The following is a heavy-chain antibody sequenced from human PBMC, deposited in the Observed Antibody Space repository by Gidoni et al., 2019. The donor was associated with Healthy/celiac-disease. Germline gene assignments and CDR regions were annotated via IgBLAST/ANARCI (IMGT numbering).Heavy chain of an antibody. V-gene: IGHV3-23*01. CDR2: ISGSGGST. Sequence: EVQLLESGGGLVQPGGSLRLSCAASGFTFSSYAMSWVRQAPGKGLGWVSAISGSGGSTYYADSVKGRFTIARDNSKNTLYLQMNSLRAEDTAVYYGAKSRGDRRGGFDYWGQGTLVTVSS. D-gene: IGHD3-10*01. CDR1: GFTFSSYA. CDR3: AKSRGDRRGGFDY. J-gene: IGHJ4*02.